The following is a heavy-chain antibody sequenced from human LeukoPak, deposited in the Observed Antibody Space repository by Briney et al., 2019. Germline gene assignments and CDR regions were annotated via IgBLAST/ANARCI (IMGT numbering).Heavy chain of an antibody. CDR3: ARARIAAALYFDY. CDR1: GYTFTGYY. J-gene: IGHJ4*02. D-gene: IGHD6-13*01. CDR2: INPNSGGT. V-gene: IGHV1-2*02. Sequence: ASVKVSCKASGYTFTGYYMHWVRQAPGQGLEWMGWINPNSGGTNYAQKFQGRVTMTRDTSISTAYMELSRLRSDDTAVYYCARARIAAALYFDYWGQGTLVTVSS.